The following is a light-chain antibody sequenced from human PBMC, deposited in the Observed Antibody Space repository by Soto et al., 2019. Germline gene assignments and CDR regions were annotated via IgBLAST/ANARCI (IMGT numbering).Light chain of an antibody. J-gene: IGKJ1*01. V-gene: IGKV1-12*01. CDR2: AAS. Sequence: DIQMTQSPSYVSASVGDRVTITCRASQGIKNWLAWYQQKPGKAPNLLIYAASSLQSGVPSRFSGSGSGTDFTLTISSLQPEDFATYYCQQSYSTPTFGQGTKVDIK. CDR3: QQSYSTPT. CDR1: QGIKNW.